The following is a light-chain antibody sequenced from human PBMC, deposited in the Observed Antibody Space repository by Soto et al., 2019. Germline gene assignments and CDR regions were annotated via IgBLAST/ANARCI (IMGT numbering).Light chain of an antibody. CDR3: QQFNYWPPIT. J-gene: IGKJ5*01. CDR2: GAS. V-gene: IGKV3-15*01. CDR1: QSVSSN. Sequence: EIVLTHSPGTLSLSPGEGAALSGSASQSVSSNLAWYQQIPGRAPRLLIYGASTRASGIPARFSASGSGTEFTLTISSLQSEDFAVYYCQQFNYWPPITFGQGTRLEI.